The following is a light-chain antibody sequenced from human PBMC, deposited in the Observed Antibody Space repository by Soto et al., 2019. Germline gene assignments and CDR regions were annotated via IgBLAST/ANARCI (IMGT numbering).Light chain of an antibody. V-gene: IGKV3-15*01. J-gene: IGKJ1*01. CDR3: QQLNNYPRT. Sequence: EIVMTQSPATLSVSPGERATLSCRASQSVSSNLAWYQQKPGQAPRLLIYGASTRATGIPARFSGSGSGTEFTLTISSLQSEDFAVYYCQQLNNYPRTFGQGTKVEIK. CDR1: QSVSSN. CDR2: GAS.